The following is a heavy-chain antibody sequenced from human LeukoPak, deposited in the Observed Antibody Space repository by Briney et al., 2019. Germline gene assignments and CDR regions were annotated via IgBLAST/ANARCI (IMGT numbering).Heavy chain of an antibody. D-gene: IGHD3-9*01. Sequence: SETLSLTCTVSGGSISSYYWSWIRQSPVKGPEWIGYVYYSGNTNYNPSLKSRVTISVDTSKNQFSLKLSSVTAADTAIYFCARHGNILTGYPFDYWGQGTLVTVSS. J-gene: IGHJ4*02. CDR3: ARHGNILTGYPFDY. CDR1: GGSISSYY. CDR2: VYYSGNT. V-gene: IGHV4-59*08.